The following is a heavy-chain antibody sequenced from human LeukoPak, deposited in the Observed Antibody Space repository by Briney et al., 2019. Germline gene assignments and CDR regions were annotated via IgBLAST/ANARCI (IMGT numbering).Heavy chain of an antibody. CDR3: ARGGFTIFGVVTPGDGMDV. CDR1: GFTFSSYA. J-gene: IGHJ6*02. D-gene: IGHD3-3*01. CDR2: ISYDGSNK. V-gene: IGHV3-30-3*01. Sequence: GRSLRLSCAASGFTFSSYAMHWVRQAPGKGLEWVAVISYDGSNKYYPDSVKGRFTISRDNSKNTLYLQMNSLRAEDTAVYYCARGGFTIFGVVTPGDGMDVWGQGTTVTVSS.